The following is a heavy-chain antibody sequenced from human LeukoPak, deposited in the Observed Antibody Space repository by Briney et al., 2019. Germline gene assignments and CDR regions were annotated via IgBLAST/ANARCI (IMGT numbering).Heavy chain of an antibody. J-gene: IGHJ6*03. CDR3: ARGRVQNSLYSLAGGLPYYMDV. D-gene: IGHD2-2*02. V-gene: IGHV3-64*01. CDR1: GFTFSSYA. CDR2: ISSNGGST. Sequence: PGGSLRLSCAASGFTFSSYAMHWVRQAPGKGLEYVSAISSNGGSTYYANSVKGRFTISRDNSKNTLYLQMGSLRAEDMAVYYCARGRVQNSLYSLAGGLPYYMDVWGKGAAVTVSS.